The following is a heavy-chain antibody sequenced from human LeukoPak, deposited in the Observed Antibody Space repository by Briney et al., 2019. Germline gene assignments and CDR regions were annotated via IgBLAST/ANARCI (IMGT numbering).Heavy chain of an antibody. CDR1: GFTFSSYG. J-gene: IGHJ6*02. CDR2: IWYDGSNK. CDR3: ARAPVHPYGMDV. D-gene: IGHD3-10*01. Sequence: PGRSLRLSCAASGFTFSSYGMHWVRQAPGKGLEWVAVIWYDGSNKYYADSVKGRFTISRDNSKNTLYLQMNSLRAEDTAVYYCARAPVHPYGMDVWGQGTTVTVSS. V-gene: IGHV3-33*01.